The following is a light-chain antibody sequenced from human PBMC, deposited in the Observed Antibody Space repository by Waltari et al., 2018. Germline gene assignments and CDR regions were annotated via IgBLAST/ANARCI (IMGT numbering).Light chain of an antibody. J-gene: IGKJ1*01. CDR2: AES. Sequence: DIQLTQSPSFLSASVGDRVTITCRASQGISSYLAWYQQKPGKDPKLLIYAESTLQSGVPSRFSGSGSGTEFTLTISSLQPEDFATYYCQQLNSYSWTFGQVTKVEIK. V-gene: IGKV1-9*01. CDR1: QGISSY. CDR3: QQLNSYSWT.